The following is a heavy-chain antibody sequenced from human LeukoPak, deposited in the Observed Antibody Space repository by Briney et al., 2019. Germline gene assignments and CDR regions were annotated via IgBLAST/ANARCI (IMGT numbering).Heavy chain of an antibody. CDR3: ARTPDTAMVTADYYFDY. D-gene: IGHD5-18*01. V-gene: IGHV3-9*01. J-gene: IGHJ4*02. CDR2: ISWNSGSI. Sequence: GRSLRLSCAASGFTFDDYAMHWVRQAPGKGLEWVSGISWNSGSIGYADSVKGRFTISRDNAKNSLYLQMNSLRAEDTAVYYCARTPDTAMVTADYYFDYCGQGTLVTVSS. CDR1: GFTFDDYA.